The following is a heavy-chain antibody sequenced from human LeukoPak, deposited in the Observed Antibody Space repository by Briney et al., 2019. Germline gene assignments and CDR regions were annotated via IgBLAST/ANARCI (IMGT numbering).Heavy chain of an antibody. J-gene: IGHJ3*02. V-gene: IGHV1-69*01. CDR2: IIPIFGTA. CDR3: ARGLSGARIFLEGAFDI. Sequence: SVKVSCKASGGTFSSYAISWVRQAPGQGLEWMGGIIPIFGTANYAQKFQGRVTITADESTSTAYMELSSLRSEDTAVYYCARGLSGARIFLEGAFDIWGQGTMVAVSS. CDR1: GGTFSSYA. D-gene: IGHD2-15*01.